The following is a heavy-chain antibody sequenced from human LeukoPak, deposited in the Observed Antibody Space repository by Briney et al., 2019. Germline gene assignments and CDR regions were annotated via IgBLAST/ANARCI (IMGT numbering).Heavy chain of an antibody. Sequence: PGGSLRLSCAGSGFTFSTYWMTWVRQAPGKGREWGANIKPDGSEKAYVGAVKGRFTISRDNAKNSLYLQMNSLRVEDTAVYYCARDDDGWASHPYWGQGTLVTVSS. D-gene: IGHD3-10*01. V-gene: IGHV3-7*04. CDR3: ARDDDGWASHPY. CDR2: IKPDGSEK. CDR1: GFTFSTYW. J-gene: IGHJ4*02.